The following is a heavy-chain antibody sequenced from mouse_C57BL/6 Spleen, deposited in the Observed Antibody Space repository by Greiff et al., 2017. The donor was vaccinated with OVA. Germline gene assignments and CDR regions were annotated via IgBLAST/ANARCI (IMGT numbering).Heavy chain of an antibody. J-gene: IGHJ2*01. CDR1: GYTFTSYW. Sequence: VQLQQPGAELVKPGASVKLSCKASGYTFTSYWMPWVKQRPGQGLEWIGMIHPNSGSTTYNEKFKSKATLTVDKSSSTAYMQLSSLTSEDSAVYYGARYSVYYGSSYDYWGQGTTLTVSS. V-gene: IGHV1-64*01. CDR2: IHPNSGST. CDR3: ARYSVYYGSSYDY. D-gene: IGHD1-1*01.